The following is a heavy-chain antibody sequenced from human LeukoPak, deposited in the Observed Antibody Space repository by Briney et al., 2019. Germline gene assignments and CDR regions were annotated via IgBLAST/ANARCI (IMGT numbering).Heavy chain of an antibody. CDR2: IYRRGST. Sequence: SETLSLTCTVSGASISSSDSYWSWIRQPPGKGLEWIGSIYRRGSTSYNPSLKSRVTVSEDMSKNHSSLRLSSVTAADTAVYYCARHVQDLGIKVWGQGTTVTVSS. V-gene: IGHV4-39*01. CDR1: GASISSSDSY. CDR3: ARHVQDLGIKV. J-gene: IGHJ6*02.